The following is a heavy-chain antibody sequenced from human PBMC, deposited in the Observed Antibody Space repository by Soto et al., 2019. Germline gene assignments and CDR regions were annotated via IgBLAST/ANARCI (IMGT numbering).Heavy chain of an antibody. CDR1: GYSFTSYR. Sequence: PGESLKISCKGSGYSFTSYRISWVRQMPGKGLEWMGRIDPSDSYTNYSPSFQGHVTISADKSISTAYLQWSSLKASDTAMYYCARHSIAARHRYYYYYGMDVWGQGTTVTVSS. CDR2: IDPSDSYT. V-gene: IGHV5-10-1*01. J-gene: IGHJ6*02. D-gene: IGHD6-6*01. CDR3: ARHSIAARHRYYYYYGMDV.